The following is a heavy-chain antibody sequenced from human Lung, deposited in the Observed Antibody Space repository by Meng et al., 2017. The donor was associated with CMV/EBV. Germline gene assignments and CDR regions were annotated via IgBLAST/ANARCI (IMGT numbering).Heavy chain of an antibody. CDR2: LIPVLNKA. V-gene: IGHV1-69*10. D-gene: IGHD2/OR15-2a*01. CDR1: GGALSTYT. CDR3: ARGRGNQPLFDF. Sequence: VQRAQSGAQVKTPGPSVNVSCETSGGALSTYTFSWVRPAPGQGLEWKGGLIPVLNKATSAPRFQDRVTFTADETTTTAYMELSSLTFEDTAVYFCARGRGNQPLFDFWGQGTLVTVSS. J-gene: IGHJ4*02.